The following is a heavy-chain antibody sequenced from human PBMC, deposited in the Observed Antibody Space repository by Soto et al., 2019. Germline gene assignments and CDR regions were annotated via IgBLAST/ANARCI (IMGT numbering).Heavy chain of an antibody. V-gene: IGHV3-23*01. CDR3: AKGLAAAGYTGRSDFDY. J-gene: IGHJ4*02. CDR2: ISGSGGST. Sequence: GGSLRLSCAASGFTFSSYAMSWVRQAPGKGLEWVSAISGSGGSTYYADSVKGRFTISRDNSKNTLYLQMNSLRAEDTAVYYCAKGLAAAGYTGRSDFDYWGQGTLVTVSS. D-gene: IGHD6-13*01. CDR1: GFTFSSYA.